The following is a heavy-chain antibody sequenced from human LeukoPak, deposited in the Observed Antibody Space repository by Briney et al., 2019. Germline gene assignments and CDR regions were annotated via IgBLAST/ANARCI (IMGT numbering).Heavy chain of an antibody. V-gene: IGHV3-74*01. CDR1: GFTFNYYW. CDR2: INSDGSST. J-gene: IGHJ3*02. CDR3: ARHASSMPRDASDI. Sequence: GGSLRLSCAASGFTFNYYWMHWVRQAPGKGLVWVSRINSDGSSTNYADSVKGRFTISRDNAKNTLYLQMNSLRAEDTAVYYCARHASSMPRDASDIWGQGTMVTVSS. D-gene: IGHD6-6*01.